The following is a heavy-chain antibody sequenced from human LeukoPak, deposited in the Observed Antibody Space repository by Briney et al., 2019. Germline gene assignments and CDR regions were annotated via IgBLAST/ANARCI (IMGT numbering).Heavy chain of an antibody. D-gene: IGHD3-10*01. CDR2: MNPNSGNT. J-gene: IGHJ5*02. CDR3: ARHGDVLLWFGEFNWFDP. CDR1: GYTFTSYD. V-gene: IGHV1-8*03. Sequence: ASVKVSCKASGYTFTSYDINWVRQATGQGLEWMGWMNPNSGNTGYAQKFQGRVTITRNTSISTAYMELSSLRSEDTAVYYCARHGDVLLWFGEFNWFDPWGQGTLVTVSS.